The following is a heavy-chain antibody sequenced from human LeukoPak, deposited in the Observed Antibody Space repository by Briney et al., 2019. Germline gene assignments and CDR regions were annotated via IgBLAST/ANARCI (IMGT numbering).Heavy chain of an antibody. J-gene: IGHJ4*02. CDR1: GGSISSGDYY. CDR2: IYYSGST. CDR3: ARETVDGYRADMPDY. D-gene: IGHD5-24*01. Sequence: SETLSLTCTVSGGSISSGDYYWSWIRQPPGKGLEWIGYIYYSGSTYYNPSLKSRVTISVDTSKNQFSLKLSSVTAADTAVYYCARETVDGYRADMPDYWGQGTLVTVSS. V-gene: IGHV4-30-4*01.